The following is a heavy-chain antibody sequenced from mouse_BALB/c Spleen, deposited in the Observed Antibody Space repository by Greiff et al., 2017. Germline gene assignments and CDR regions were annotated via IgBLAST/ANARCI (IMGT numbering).Heavy chain of an antibody. Sequence: QVQLQQPGAELVKPGASVKLSCKASGYTFTSYYMYCVKQRPGQGLEWIGGINPSNGGTNFNEKFKSKATLTVDKSSSTAYMQLSSLTSEDSAVYYCTRCGYYEGAMDYWGQGTSVTVSS. CDR3: TRCGYYEGAMDY. D-gene: IGHD2-3*01. CDR2: INPSNGGT. V-gene: IGHV1S81*02. J-gene: IGHJ4*01. CDR1: GYTFTSYY.